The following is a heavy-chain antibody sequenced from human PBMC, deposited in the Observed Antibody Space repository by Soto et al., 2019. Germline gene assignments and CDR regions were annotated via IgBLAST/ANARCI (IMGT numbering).Heavy chain of an antibody. D-gene: IGHD3-22*01. CDR1: GFTFSSYA. Sequence: VGSLRLSCAASGFTFSSYAMSWVRQAPGKGLEWVSVISGSGGSTYYADSVKGRFTISRDNSKNTVYLQMDSLRVEDTAVYYCAKDTYYYDRSGYYTFDYWGQGNLVTVSS. J-gene: IGHJ4*02. V-gene: IGHV3-23*01. CDR2: ISGSGGST. CDR3: AKDTYYYDRSGYYTFDY.